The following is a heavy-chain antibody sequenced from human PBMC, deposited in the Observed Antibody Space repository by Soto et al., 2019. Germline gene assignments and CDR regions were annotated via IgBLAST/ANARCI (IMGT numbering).Heavy chain of an antibody. CDR2: FDPDDGET. V-gene: IGHV1-24*01. CDR3: ATDLLIGYGDYVGWFDP. J-gene: IGHJ5*02. Sequence: QVQLVQSGAEVTKPGASVKVSCKVSGYTLTELSMHCVRQAPGKGLEWMGGFDPDDGETIYAQKFQGRVTMTEDTSTDTAYMELSSLRSEDTAVYYCATDLLIGYGDYVGWFDPWGQGTLVTVSS. CDR1: GYTLTELS. D-gene: IGHD4-17*01.